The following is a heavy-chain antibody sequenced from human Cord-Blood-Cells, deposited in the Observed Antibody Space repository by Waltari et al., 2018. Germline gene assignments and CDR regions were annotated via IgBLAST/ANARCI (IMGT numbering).Heavy chain of an antibody. J-gene: IGHJ5*02. Sequence: QVQLVQSGAEVKKPGSSVKVSCKASGGTFSSYAISWVRQAPGKGLEWMGRSIPILGIANYAQKFQGRVTITADKSTSTAYMELSSLRSEDTAVYYCARRVAAAADNWFDPWGQGTLVTVSS. V-gene: IGHV1-69*09. CDR1: GGTFSSYA. CDR3: ARRVAAAADNWFDP. D-gene: IGHD6-13*01. CDR2: SIPILGIA.